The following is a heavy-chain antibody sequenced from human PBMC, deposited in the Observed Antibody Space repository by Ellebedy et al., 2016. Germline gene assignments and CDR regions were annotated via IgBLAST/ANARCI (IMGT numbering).Heavy chain of an antibody. D-gene: IGHD3-3*01. Sequence: GGSLRLSCAASGFTFRSYGMHWVRQSPGKGLEWVAVISYDGSNKYYGDSVKGRFTISRDNSKSTLHLQMDSLRAEDTAVYYGARDTGLGHYDFWSGYYTAWGQGTLVTVSS. CDR2: ISYDGSNK. CDR3: ARDTGLGHYDFWSGYYTA. J-gene: IGHJ5*02. CDR1: GFTFRSYG. V-gene: IGHV3-30*03.